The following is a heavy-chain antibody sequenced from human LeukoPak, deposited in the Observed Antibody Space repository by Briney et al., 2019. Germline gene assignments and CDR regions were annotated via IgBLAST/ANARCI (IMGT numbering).Heavy chain of an antibody. Sequence: ASVKVSCKASGGTFSSYAISWVRQAPGQGLEWMGWINPNSGGTNYAQKFQGWVTMTRDTSISTAYMELSRLRSDDTAVYYCARGALTRRSAAGNFDYWGQGTLVTVSS. J-gene: IGHJ4*02. D-gene: IGHD6-13*01. CDR2: INPNSGGT. CDR1: GGTFSSYA. CDR3: ARGALTRRSAAGNFDY. V-gene: IGHV1-2*04.